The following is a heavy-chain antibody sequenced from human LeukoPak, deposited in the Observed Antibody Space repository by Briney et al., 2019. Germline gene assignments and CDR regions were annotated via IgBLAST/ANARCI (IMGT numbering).Heavy chain of an antibody. D-gene: IGHD3-3*01. CDR1: GGSVTSTNW. Sequence: SETLSLTCDVSGGSVTSTNWWTRVRQPPGKGLEWIGEVHLDGRTNYNPSLKSRLIMSVDLPENHISLKLASVTAADTAVYYCAKEGGFYRPLDYSGQGTLVTVSS. J-gene: IGHJ4*02. CDR2: VHLDGRT. V-gene: IGHV4-4*02. CDR3: AKEGGFYRPLDY.